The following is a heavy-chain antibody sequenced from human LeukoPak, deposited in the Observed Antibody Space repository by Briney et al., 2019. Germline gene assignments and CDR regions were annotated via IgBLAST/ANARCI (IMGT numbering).Heavy chain of an antibody. V-gene: IGHV4-34*01. Sequence: SETLSLTCALYGGSFSGYYWSWIRQPPGKGLEWIGEINHSGSTNYNPSLKSRVTISVDTSKNQFSLKLSSVTAADTAVYYCARGLYYDSSGYYYSPTDYWGQGTLVTVSS. J-gene: IGHJ4*02. D-gene: IGHD3-22*01. CDR1: GGSFSGYY. CDR3: ARGLYYDSSGYYYSPTDY. CDR2: INHSGST.